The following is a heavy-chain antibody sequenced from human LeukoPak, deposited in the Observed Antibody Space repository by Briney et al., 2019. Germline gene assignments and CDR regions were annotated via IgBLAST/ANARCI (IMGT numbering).Heavy chain of an antibody. J-gene: IGHJ6*03. Sequence: ASVKVSCKASGYTFTSYGISWVRQAPGQGLEWMGWISAYNDNTNYAQKLQGRVTMTTDTSTSTAYMELRSLRSDDTAVYYCAQTSRDSGVVPAAISDYYYYYYMDVWGKGTTVTVSS. CDR3: AQTSRDSGVVPAAISDYYYYYYMDV. CDR2: ISAYNDNT. CDR1: GYTFTSYG. D-gene: IGHD2-2*01. V-gene: IGHV1-18*01.